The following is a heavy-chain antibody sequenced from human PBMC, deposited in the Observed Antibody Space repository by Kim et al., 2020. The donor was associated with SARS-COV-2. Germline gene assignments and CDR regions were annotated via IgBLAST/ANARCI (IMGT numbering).Heavy chain of an antibody. V-gene: IGHV3-30*18. CDR3: AKDKSFFMTTFGGASGGMVV. D-gene: IGHD3-16*01. Sequence: GGSLRLSCAASGFNFNNFGMHWVRQAPGKGLEWVALIAYEGSKKYYADSVKGRFTISRDSSKNTLYLQMNRLRPEDTAVYFCAKDKSFFMTTFGGASGGMVVWRQGPTLSVPS. CDR1: GFNFNNFG. J-gene: IGHJ6*01. CDR2: IAYEGSKK.